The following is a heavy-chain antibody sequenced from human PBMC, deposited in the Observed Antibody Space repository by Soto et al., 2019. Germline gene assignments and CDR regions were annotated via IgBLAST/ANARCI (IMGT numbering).Heavy chain of an antibody. CDR2: SSATGSGT. CDR3: AKDSRALGNYVFYSDF. J-gene: IGHJ4*02. V-gene: IGHV3-23*01. D-gene: IGHD1-7*01. CDR1: GFTFSSYG. Sequence: EMQLLESGGGLVQPGGSLRLSCAVSGFTFSSYGMTWVRQAPGKGLEWISFSSATGSGTYYADSVKGRFTISRDNSNNTLYLQMTSLRANDPAVDYCAKDSRALGNYVFYSDFWGQGALVIVSS.